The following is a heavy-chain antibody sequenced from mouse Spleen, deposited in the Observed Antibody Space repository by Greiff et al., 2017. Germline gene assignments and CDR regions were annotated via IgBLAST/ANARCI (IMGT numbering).Heavy chain of an antibody. CDR1: GFTFSSYA. Sequence: EVKLVESGGGLVKPGGSVKLSCAASGFTFSSYAMSWVRQTPEKRLEWVATISDGGSYTYYPDNVKGRFTISRDNAKNNLYLQMSHLKSEDTAMYYCTREWGTEKVDYWGQGTTLTVSS. V-gene: IGHV5-4*01. CDR3: TREWGTEKVDY. J-gene: IGHJ2*01. CDR2: ISDGGSYT. D-gene: IGHD4-1*01.